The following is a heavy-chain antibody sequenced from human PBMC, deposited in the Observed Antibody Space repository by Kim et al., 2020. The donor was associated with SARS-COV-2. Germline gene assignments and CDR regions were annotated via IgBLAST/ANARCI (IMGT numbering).Heavy chain of an antibody. J-gene: IGHJ4*02. V-gene: IGHV3-15*01. D-gene: IGHD1-1*01. Sequence: GGSLRLSCAASGFAFNYAWMHWVRQAPGKGLEWVGRIKSKKDGETTDHGAPVKGRFSISRDDSKNTLYLQMNSLNSEDTAVYYCSKGGTEGNYFDFWGQG. CDR2: IKSKKDGETT. CDR3: SKGGTEGNYFDF. CDR1: GFAFNYAW.